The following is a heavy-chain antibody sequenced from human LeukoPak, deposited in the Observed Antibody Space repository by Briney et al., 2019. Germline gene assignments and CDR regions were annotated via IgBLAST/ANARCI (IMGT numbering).Heavy chain of an antibody. Sequence: TSETLSLTCTVSGGSISSYYWSWIRQPPGKGLEWIGSIYYSGSTYYNPSLKSRVTISVDTSKNQFSLKLSSVTAADTAVYYCARSYGSGSYYPHYWYFDLWGRGTLVTVSS. CDR1: GGSISSYY. J-gene: IGHJ2*01. CDR2: IYYSGST. V-gene: IGHV4-39*07. CDR3: ARSYGSGSYYPHYWYFDL. D-gene: IGHD3-10*01.